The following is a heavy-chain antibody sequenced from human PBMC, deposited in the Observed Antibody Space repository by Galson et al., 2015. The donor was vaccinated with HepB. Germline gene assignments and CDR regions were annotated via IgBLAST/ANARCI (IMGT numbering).Heavy chain of an antibody. D-gene: IGHD6-13*01. CDR1: GFNFSRYA. Sequence: SLRLSCAASGFNFSRYAIHWVRQAPGKGLECVAVRDSVKGRLTISTDNSKNTLSLLINSLKDEDTAIYYCARSPAAAGHLDFWGQGTVLTVSS. CDR3: ARSPAAAGHLDF. J-gene: IGHJ4*02. V-gene: IGHV3-33*01.